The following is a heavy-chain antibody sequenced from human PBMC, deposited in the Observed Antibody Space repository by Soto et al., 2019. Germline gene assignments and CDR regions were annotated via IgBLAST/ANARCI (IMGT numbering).Heavy chain of an antibody. CDR2: INHSGST. CDR1: GGSFSGYY. D-gene: IGHD1-26*01. V-gene: IGHV4-34*01. Sequence: SETLSLTCAVYGGSFSGYYWSWIRQPPGKGLEWIGEINHSGSTNYNPSLKSRVTISVDTSRNEFSLKMRSVTAPDTAVYYCARHFVVRMDPLAEVGWFGPWGKGILVPVSS. CDR3: ARHFVVRMDPLAEVGWFGP. J-gene: IGHJ5*02.